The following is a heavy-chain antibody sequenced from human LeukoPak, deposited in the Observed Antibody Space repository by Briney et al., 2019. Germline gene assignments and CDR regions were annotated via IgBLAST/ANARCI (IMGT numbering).Heavy chain of an antibody. D-gene: IGHD1-14*01. CDR1: GFTFSSYA. CDR2: ISGSGGST. Sequence: PGGSLRLSCAASGFTFSSYAMSWVRQARGKGLEWVSVISGSGGSTYYADSVKGRFTISRDNSKNTLYLQMNSLRGEDTAVYYCAKADSARGVTLKTTIDYWGQGTLATVSS. J-gene: IGHJ4*02. V-gene: IGHV3-23*01. CDR3: AKADSARGVTLKTTIDY.